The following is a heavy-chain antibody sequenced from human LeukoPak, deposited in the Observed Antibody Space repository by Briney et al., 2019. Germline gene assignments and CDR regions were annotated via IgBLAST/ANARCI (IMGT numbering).Heavy chain of an antibody. CDR1: GFTFSSYA. D-gene: IGHD5-18*01. CDR2: ISYDGSNK. Sequence: GGSLRLSCAASGFTFSSYAMHWVRQAPGKGLEWVAVISYDGSNKNYAASVKGRFTISRDNSNNTLYLQMNSLSTEDTAVYYCAKGSRYRYGPGDYWGQGTLVTVSS. CDR3: AKGSRYRYGPGDY. J-gene: IGHJ4*02. V-gene: IGHV3-30*04.